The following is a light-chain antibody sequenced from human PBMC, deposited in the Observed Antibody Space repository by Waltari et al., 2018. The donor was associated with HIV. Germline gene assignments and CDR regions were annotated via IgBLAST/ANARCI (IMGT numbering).Light chain of an antibody. CDR1: SSTIGADYD. J-gene: IGLJ2*01. Sequence: QSMLTQPPSVSGAPGQRVTISCTGSSSTIGADYDVHWYQQIPGTAPKPLLSGNKNRPSGVPDRFSASKSGTSASLTISGLQAEDEADYFCQSYDISLSASVVFGGGTRLTVL. CDR2: GNK. CDR3: QSYDISLSASVV. V-gene: IGLV1-40*01.